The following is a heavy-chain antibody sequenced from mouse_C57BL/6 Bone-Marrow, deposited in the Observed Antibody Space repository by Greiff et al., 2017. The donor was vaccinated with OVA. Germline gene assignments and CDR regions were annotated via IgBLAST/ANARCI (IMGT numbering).Heavy chain of an antibody. D-gene: IGHD2-4*01. Sequence: VQLQQSGAELVRPGASVKLSCTASGFNIKDDYMHWVKQRPEQGLEWIGWIDPENGDTEYASKFQGKATITADTSSNTAYLQLSSLTSEDTAVYYCTTGGLRYYYAMDYWGQGTSVTVSS. CDR2: IDPENGDT. J-gene: IGHJ4*01. CDR1: GFNIKDDY. V-gene: IGHV14-4*01. CDR3: TTGGLRYYYAMDY.